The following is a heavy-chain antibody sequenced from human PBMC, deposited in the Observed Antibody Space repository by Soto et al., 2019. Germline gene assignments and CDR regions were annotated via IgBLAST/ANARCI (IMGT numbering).Heavy chain of an antibody. CDR1: GGSISSSNW. CDR3: GRISSHGDYAY. J-gene: IGHJ4*02. Sequence: SETLSLTCAVSGGSISSSNWWSWVRQPPGKGLEWIGYIYHSGNTYYNPSLKSRVTISVDRSKNQFSLKLSSVTAADTAVYYCGRISSHGDYAYWGQGTLVTVSS. V-gene: IGHV4-4*02. D-gene: IGHD4-17*01. CDR2: IYHSGNT.